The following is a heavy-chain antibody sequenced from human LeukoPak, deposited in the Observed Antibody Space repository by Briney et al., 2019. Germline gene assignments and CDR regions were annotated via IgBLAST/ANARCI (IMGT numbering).Heavy chain of an antibody. CDR3: VPGGLALSGIDY. V-gene: IGHV3-48*04. D-gene: IGHD6-19*01. Sequence: GGSLRLSCAASGFTFSSYSMNWVRQAPGKGLEWVSYISSSSSTIYYADSVKGRFTISRDNTKSSLYLQLNSLRAEDTAVYYCVPGGLALSGIDYWGQGALVTVSS. J-gene: IGHJ4*02. CDR1: GFTFSSYS. CDR2: ISSSSSTI.